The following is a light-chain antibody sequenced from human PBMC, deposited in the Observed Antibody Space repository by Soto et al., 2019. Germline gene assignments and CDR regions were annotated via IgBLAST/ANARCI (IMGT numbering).Light chain of an antibody. CDR1: NIGNKN. J-gene: IGLJ2*01. V-gene: IGLV3-9*01. CDR3: QVWDSSTVV. Sequence: SYELTQPLSVSVALGQTARITCGGNNIGNKNVHWYQQKPGQAPVLVIYRDSNRPSGIPERFSGSISGNTATLTISRAQAGDEADYYCQVWDSSTVVFGGGTKLTVL. CDR2: RDS.